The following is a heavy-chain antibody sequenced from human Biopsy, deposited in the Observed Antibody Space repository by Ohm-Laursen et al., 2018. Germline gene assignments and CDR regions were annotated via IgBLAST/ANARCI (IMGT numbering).Heavy chain of an antibody. CDR3: AREDTNYDLWSGPQNYYYNGMDV. V-gene: IGHV1-18*01. CDR1: GYSFSNYG. CDR2: ISDYSGKT. Sequence: ASVKVSCKASGYSFSNYGISWVRQAPGQGLEWMGWISDYSGKTNYAQKFQGRVTMTTVTSTTTAYMELRSLRSDDTAVYYSAREDTNYDLWSGPQNYYYNGMDVWGQGTTVTVSS. D-gene: IGHD3-3*01. J-gene: IGHJ6*02.